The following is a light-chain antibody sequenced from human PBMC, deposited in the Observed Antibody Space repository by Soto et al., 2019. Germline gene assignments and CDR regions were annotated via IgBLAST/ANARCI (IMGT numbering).Light chain of an antibody. CDR1: SSDVGGYNY. CDR3: SSDTSSSPLV. V-gene: IGLV2-14*01. J-gene: IGLJ1*01. CDR2: EVT. Sequence: QSALTQPASVSGSPGQSITISCTGTSSDVGGYNYVSWYQQHPGTAPKLMIYEVTDRPSGVSNRFSGSKSGNTASLTISGLQADDEADYYCSSDTSSSPLVFGTGTKVTVL.